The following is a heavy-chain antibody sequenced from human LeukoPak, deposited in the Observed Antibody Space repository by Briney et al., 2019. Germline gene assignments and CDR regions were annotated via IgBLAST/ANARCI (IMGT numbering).Heavy chain of an antibody. Sequence: PGGSLRLSCAASGFTFSNYWMHWVRQAPGKGLVWVSRINSDGSSTSHADSVKGRFTISRDNAKNTLYLQMDSLRAEDTAVYYCTRDSDSSRYTIDYRGQGALVTVSS. CDR3: TRDSDSSRYTIDY. J-gene: IGHJ4*02. D-gene: IGHD3-22*01. CDR1: GFTFSNYW. CDR2: INSDGSST. V-gene: IGHV3-74*01.